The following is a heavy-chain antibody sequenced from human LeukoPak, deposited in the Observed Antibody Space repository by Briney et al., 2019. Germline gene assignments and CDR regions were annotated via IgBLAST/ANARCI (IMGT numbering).Heavy chain of an antibody. CDR1: GFSFNAYA. D-gene: IGHD2-8*01. V-gene: IGHV3-30*02. CDR3: ARGNGFPYYFDF. J-gene: IGHJ4*02. CDR2: IRKDGNNE. Sequence: GGSLRLSCAASGFSFNAYAMHWVRQAPGKGLEWVAFIRKDGNNERYADSVKGRFTISRDNSKNTLYLQMNSLRTEDTAVYYCARGNGFPYYFDFWGRGTLVTVS.